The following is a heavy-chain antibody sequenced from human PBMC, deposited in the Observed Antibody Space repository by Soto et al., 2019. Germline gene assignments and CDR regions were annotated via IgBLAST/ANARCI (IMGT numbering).Heavy chain of an antibody. CDR3: ARSIRLAGYY. V-gene: IGHV1-3*01. J-gene: IGHJ4*02. CDR1: GYTFTSYA. CDR2: INAGNGNT. Sequence: QVQLVQSGAEVKKPGASVKVSCKASGYTFTSYAMHWVRQAPGQRLEWMGWINAGNGNTKYSQKFQGRVTITRNTSASTAYMGLSSLRSEDTAVYCCARSIRLAGYYWGQGTLVTVSS.